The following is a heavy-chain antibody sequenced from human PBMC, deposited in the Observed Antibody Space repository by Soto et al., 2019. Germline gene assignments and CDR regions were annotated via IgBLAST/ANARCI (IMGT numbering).Heavy chain of an antibody. CDR1: GFTFSSYG. V-gene: IGHV3-30*03. J-gene: IGHJ6*04. D-gene: IGHD3-10*01. CDR3: AQLPIAGSGSPTPANYYGMDV. Sequence: QVQLVESGGGVVQPGRSLRLSCAASGFTFSSYGMHWVRQAPGKGLEWVAVISYDGSNKYYADSVKGRFTISRDNSKNTLYLQMTGLGAEDTAVYYCAQLPIAGSGSPTPANYYGMDVWGKGPTFTASS. CDR2: ISYDGSNK.